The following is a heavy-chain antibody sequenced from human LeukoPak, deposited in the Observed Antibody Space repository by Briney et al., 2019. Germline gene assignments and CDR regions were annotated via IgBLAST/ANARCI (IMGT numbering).Heavy chain of an antibody. CDR1: GITVSSSY. V-gene: IGHV3-66*02. CDR3: ARSVHDTSGYAY. D-gene: IGHD3-22*01. CDR2: MYSGGAT. J-gene: IGHJ4*02. Sequence: QAGGSLRLSCAASGITVSSSYMSWVRQAPGKGLEWVSVMYSGGATYYANSVKGRFTISRDYSKNTLNLQMNNLGTEDTAVYFCARSVHDTSGYAYWGQGTLVTVSS.